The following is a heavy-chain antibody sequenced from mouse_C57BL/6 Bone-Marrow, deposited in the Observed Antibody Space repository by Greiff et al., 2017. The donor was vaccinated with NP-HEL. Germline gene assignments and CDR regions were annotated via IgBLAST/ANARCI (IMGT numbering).Heavy chain of an antibody. CDR3: AIPYYYAMDY. Sequence: DVMLVESGGGLVKPGGSLKLSCAASGFTFSSYTMSWVRQTPEKRLEWVATISGGGGNTYYPDSVKGRFTITRDNAKNTLYLQMSSLRSEDTALYYCAIPYYYAMDYWGQGTSVTVSS. CDR1: GFTFSSYT. V-gene: IGHV5-9*01. J-gene: IGHJ4*01. CDR2: ISGGGGNT.